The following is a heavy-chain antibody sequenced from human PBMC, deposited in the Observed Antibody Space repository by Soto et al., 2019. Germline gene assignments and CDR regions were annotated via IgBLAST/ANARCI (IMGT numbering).Heavy chain of an antibody. CDR1: GGSVSSGSSY. J-gene: IGHJ6*02. CDR3: ARENGGSYLDV. D-gene: IGHD1-26*01. V-gene: IGHV4-61*01. CDR2: VHYSGST. Sequence: SETLSLTCTVSGGSVSSGSSYWSWIRQPPGKGLEWIGYVHYSGSTNYNPSLKSRVTISVDTSKNQFSLKLSSVTAADTAVYYCARENGGSYLDVWGQGTTVTVSS.